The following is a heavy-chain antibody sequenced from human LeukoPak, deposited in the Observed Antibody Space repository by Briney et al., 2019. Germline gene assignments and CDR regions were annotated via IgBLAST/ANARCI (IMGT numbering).Heavy chain of an antibody. V-gene: IGHV1-69*04. J-gene: IGHJ6*02. CDR3: ARDGAGGYSNYYYGMDV. Sequence: GASVKVSCKASGGTFSSYAISWVRQAPGQGLEWMGRIIPIFGIANYAQKFQGRVTITADKSTSTAYMELGSLRSEGTAVYYCARDGAGGYSNYYYGMDVWGQGTTVTVSS. CDR1: GGTFSSYA. CDR2: IIPIFGIA. D-gene: IGHD4-11*01.